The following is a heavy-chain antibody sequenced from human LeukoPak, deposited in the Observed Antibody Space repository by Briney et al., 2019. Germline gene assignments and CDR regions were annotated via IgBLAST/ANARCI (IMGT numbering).Heavy chain of an antibody. CDR3: ARDLTSYYYDNNGAFDF. Sequence: SVKVSCKASGGTFSSYAINWVRQAPGQGLEWMGRIIPILDTPNYAQKFQGRVTITADKSTSSAYMELSSLRSEDTAVYYCARDLTSYYYDNNGAFDFWGQGTLVTVSS. CDR1: GGTFSSYA. J-gene: IGHJ4*02. CDR2: IIPILDTP. D-gene: IGHD3-22*01. V-gene: IGHV1-69*04.